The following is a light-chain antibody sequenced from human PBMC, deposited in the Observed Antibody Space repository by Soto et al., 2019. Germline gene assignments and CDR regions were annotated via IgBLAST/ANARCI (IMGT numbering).Light chain of an antibody. CDR2: RNN. J-gene: IGLJ2*01. V-gene: IGLV1-44*01. CDR3: ATWDDSLNGVV. CDR1: SSNIGSDT. Sequence: QAVVTQPPSASGTPGQRVTISCSGSSSNIGSDTVNWYQQLPGTAPKLLIYRNNQRPSGVPDRFSGSKSGTSASLAISGLQSEDEADYSCATWDDSLNGVVFGGGTKLTVL.